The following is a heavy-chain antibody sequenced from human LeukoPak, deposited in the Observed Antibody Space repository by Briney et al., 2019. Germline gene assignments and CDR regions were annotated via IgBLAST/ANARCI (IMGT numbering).Heavy chain of an antibody. Sequence: PSETLSLTCAVSDDSFNSHYWTWIRQPPGKGLEWIGYISYIGSTNYNPSLKSRVTISIDTSKNQFSQRLSSVTAADTAVYYCARDLVTVTKGFDIWGQGTMVSVSS. V-gene: IGHV4-59*11. CDR3: ARDLVTVTKGFDI. CDR1: DDSFNSHY. CDR2: ISYIGST. D-gene: IGHD4-17*01. J-gene: IGHJ3*02.